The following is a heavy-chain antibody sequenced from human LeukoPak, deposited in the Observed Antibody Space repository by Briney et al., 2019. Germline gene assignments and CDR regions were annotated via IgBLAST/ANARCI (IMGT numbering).Heavy chain of an antibody. CDR1: GFTFSTYW. D-gene: IGHD5-12*01. Sequence: GGSLRLSCADSGFTFSTYWMTWVRQVPGKGLEFVANINQDGSETHYVDSVGDRFVISRDNSKNSVYLQMTSLRVEDTALYYCTRDRGYGHFDNWGQGTLVTVSS. J-gene: IGHJ4*02. CDR3: TRDRGYGHFDN. V-gene: IGHV3-7*01. CDR2: INQDGSET.